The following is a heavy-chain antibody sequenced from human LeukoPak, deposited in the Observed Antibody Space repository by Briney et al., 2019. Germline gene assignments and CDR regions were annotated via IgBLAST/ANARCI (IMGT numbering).Heavy chain of an antibody. J-gene: IGHJ4*02. CDR2: MYYSGST. CDR1: GDSINSGANY. V-gene: IGHV4-30-4*08. CDR3: ARESAYSQGKGLVY. D-gene: IGHD6-19*01. Sequence: SETLSLTCTVSGDSINSGANYWTWIRQPPGKGLEWIGYMYYSGSTYYNPSLMGRVTISADTSKNQFSLKLTSVTAAGTAVYYCARESAYSQGKGLVYWGQGTLVTVSS.